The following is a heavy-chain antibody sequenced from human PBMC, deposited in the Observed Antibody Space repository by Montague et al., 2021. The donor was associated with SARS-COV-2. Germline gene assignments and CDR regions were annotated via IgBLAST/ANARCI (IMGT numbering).Heavy chain of an antibody. CDR2: IYTSGGT. D-gene: IGHD3-22*01. J-gene: IGHJ3*02. V-gene: IGHV4-4*07. CDR3: ARGALFYDSSGYYSDAFDI. Sequence: SETLSLTCTVSGGSISSYYWNWTRQSAGKGLEWIGRIYTSGGTNYDPSLKSRVTMSVDTSKNQFSLKLSSVTAADTAVYYCARGALFYDSSGYYSDAFDIWGQGTMVTVSS. CDR1: GGSISSYY.